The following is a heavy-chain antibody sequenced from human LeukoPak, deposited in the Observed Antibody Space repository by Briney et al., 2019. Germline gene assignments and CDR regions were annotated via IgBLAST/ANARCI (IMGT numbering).Heavy chain of an antibody. CDR2: INPNSGGT. V-gene: IGHV1-2*02. CDR3: ARECYYDSSGYNY. D-gene: IGHD3-22*01. CDR1: AYTFTGYY. J-gene: IGHJ4*02. Sequence: ASVKVSCKASAYTFTGYYMHWVRQAPGQGLEWMGWINPNSGGTNYAQKFQGRVTMIRDTSISTAYMELSRLRSDDTAVYYCARECYYDSSGYNYWGQGTLVTVSS.